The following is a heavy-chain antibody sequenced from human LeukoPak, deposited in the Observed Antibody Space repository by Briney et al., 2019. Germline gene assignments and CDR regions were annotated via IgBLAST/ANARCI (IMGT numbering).Heavy chain of an antibody. CDR3: ARHSVYDFLLPLDY. CDR1: GYTFTSYG. Sequence: ASVKVSCKASGYTFTSYGISWVRQAPGQGLEWMGWISAYNGNTNYAQKLQGRVTMTTDTSTSTAYMELRSLRSDDTTVYYCARHSVYDFLLPLDYWGQGTLVTVSS. V-gene: IGHV1-18*01. CDR2: ISAYNGNT. J-gene: IGHJ4*02. D-gene: IGHD5/OR15-5a*01.